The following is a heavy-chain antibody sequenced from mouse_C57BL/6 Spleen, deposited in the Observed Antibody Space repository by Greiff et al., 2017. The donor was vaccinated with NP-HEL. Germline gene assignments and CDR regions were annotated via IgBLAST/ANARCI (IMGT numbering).Heavy chain of an antibody. CDR3: ARYMGGYFDV. CDR1: GFTFTDYY. V-gene: IGHV7-3*01. CDR2: IRNKANGYTT. Sequence: EVMLVESGGGLVQPGGSLSLSCAASGFTFTDYYMSWVRQPPGKALEWLGFIRNKANGYTTEYSASVKGRFTISRDNSQSILYLQMNALGAEDSATYYCARYMGGYFDVWGTGTTVTVSS. J-gene: IGHJ1*03.